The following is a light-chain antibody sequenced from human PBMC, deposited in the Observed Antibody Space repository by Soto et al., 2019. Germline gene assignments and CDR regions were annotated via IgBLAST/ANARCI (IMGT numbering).Light chain of an antibody. Sequence: DVQMTQSPSSLSASVGDRVTITCRASQNIDIFLSWYHQKPGRAPNLLIYGASTLQNGVPSRFSGSRSGTDFSLTISSLQPEDFGTYHCQQSYSAPPLTFGPGTKVDMK. V-gene: IGKV1-39*01. CDR3: QQSYSAPPLT. CDR2: GAS. J-gene: IGKJ3*01. CDR1: QNIDIF.